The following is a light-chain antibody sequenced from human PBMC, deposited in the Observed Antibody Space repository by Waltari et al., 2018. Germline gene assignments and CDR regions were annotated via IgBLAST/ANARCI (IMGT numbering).Light chain of an antibody. V-gene: IGKV1-9*01. CDR1: QGINTY. J-gene: IGKJ4*01. CDR3: QQVKSYPLT. CDR2: AAS. Sequence: IQLTQSPSSLSASVGDRVTITCRASQGINTYLAWYQQKPGKAPNLLIYAASTLQSGVPSRFNGSGSGTEFTLTISSLQPEDFATYCCQQVKSYPLTFGGGTTEEIK.